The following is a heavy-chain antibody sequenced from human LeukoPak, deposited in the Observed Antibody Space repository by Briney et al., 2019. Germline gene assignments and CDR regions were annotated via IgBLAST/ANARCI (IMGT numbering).Heavy chain of an antibody. D-gene: IGHD2-2*01. J-gene: IGHJ6*03. V-gene: IGHV1-46*01. CDR1: GYTFTSYY. CDR3: ARDLPYCSSTSCYPRYYMDV. CDR2: INPSGGST. Sequence: ASVKVSCKASGYTFTSYYMHWVRQAPGQGLEWMGIINPSGGSTSYAQKFQGRVTMTRDMSTSTVYMELSSLRSEDTAVYCCARDLPYCSSTSCYPRYYMDVWGKGTTVTVSS.